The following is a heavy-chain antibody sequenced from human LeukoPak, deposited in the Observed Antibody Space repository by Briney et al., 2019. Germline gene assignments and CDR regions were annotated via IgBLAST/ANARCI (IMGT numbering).Heavy chain of an antibody. J-gene: IGHJ4*02. D-gene: IGHD2-2*01. Sequence: ASVKVSCKASGYTFTSYGISWVRQAPGQGLEWMGWISAYNGNTNYAQKLQGRVTMTTDTSTSTAYMELRSLRSDDTAVYYCARARRLRYCSRTSCYPDFDYWGQGTLVTVSS. V-gene: IGHV1-18*01. CDR3: ARARRLRYCSRTSCYPDFDY. CDR2: ISAYNGNT. CDR1: GYTFTSYG.